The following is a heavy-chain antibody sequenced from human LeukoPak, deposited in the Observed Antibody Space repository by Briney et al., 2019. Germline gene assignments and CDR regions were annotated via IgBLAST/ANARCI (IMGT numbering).Heavy chain of an antibody. D-gene: IGHD5-18*01. CDR3: ARGGIVPRRLHINWFDP. V-gene: IGHV4-59*11. Sequence: PSETLSLTCTVSGGSISSHYWSWIRQPPGKGLEWIGYIYYSGSTNYNPSLKSRVTISVDTSKNQFSLKLSSVTAADTALYYCARGGIVPRRLHINWFDPWGQGTLVTVSS. J-gene: IGHJ5*02. CDR1: GGSISSHY. CDR2: IYYSGST.